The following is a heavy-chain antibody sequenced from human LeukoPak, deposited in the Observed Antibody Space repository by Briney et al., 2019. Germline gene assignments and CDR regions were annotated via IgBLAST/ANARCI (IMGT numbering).Heavy chain of an antibody. CDR3: AIDYEEFGVVIIRLPQLDY. CDR1: GFTFSNAW. CDR2: IKSKTAGGTI. V-gene: IGHV3-15*01. D-gene: IGHD3-3*01. J-gene: IGHJ4*02. Sequence: GGSLRLSCAASGFTFSNAWMSWVRQAPGKGLEWVGRIKSKTAGGTIDYAAPVKDRFTISRDDSKNTLYLQMNSLRAEDTAVYYCAIDYEEFGVVIIRLPQLDYWGQGTLVTVSS.